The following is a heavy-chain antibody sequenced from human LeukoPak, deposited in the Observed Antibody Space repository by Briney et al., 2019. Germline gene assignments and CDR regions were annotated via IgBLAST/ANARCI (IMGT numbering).Heavy chain of an antibody. CDR1: GFTLSNYW. V-gene: IGHV3-7*01. CDR2: IKTDGSDK. J-gene: IGHJ4*02. D-gene: IGHD1-14*01. CDR3: ARDRNRCDY. Sequence: PGGSLRLSCAASGFTLSNYWTNWVRQAPGKGLEWVANIKTDGSDKVYVDSMKGRFTISRDNAKKSMYLQMNSLRAEDTGVAYCARDRNRCDYWGQGTLVTVSS.